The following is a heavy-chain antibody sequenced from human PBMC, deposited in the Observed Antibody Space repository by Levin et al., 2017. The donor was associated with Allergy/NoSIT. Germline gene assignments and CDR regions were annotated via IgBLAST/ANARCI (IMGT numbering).Heavy chain of an antibody. CDR1: GFTFSNYS. CDR3: ARGSGYYDY. V-gene: IGHV3-48*01. Sequence: GALRLSCAASGFTFSNYSMNWVRQAPGKGLEWVSYIRSSSSTIYYADSVKGRFTISRDNAKNSLYLQMNSLRPEDTAVYYCARGSGYYDYWGQGTLVTVSS. J-gene: IGHJ4*02. D-gene: IGHD3-22*01. CDR2: IRSSSSTI.